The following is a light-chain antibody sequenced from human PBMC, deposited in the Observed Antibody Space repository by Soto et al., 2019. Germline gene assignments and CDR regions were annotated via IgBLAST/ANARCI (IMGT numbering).Light chain of an antibody. V-gene: IGLV2-14*01. CDR3: SSYTSTSTRV. CDR1: SSDVGGYNY. CDR2: DVS. J-gene: IGLJ1*01. Sequence: QSALTQPASVSGSPGQSITISCTGTSSDVGGYNYVSWYQQHPGKAPKLMIYDVSNRPSGVSSRFSGSKSGNTASLIISGLRAEDEADYYCSSYTSTSTRVFGTGTKVTVL.